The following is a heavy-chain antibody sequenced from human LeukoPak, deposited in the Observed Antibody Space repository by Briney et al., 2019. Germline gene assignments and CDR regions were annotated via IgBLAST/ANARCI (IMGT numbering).Heavy chain of an antibody. V-gene: IGHV5-51*01. CDR1: EYSFATYW. D-gene: IGHD1-26*01. J-gene: IGHJ4*02. Sequence: GESLKISCQGSEYSFATYWIAWLRQMPGKGLEWMGIIYPSDSDTRCSPSFQGQVTISADRSIKTAYLQWSSLKASDTAMYYCARPLQGIVGATGFDYWGQGTLVTVSS. CDR2: IYPSDSDT. CDR3: ARPLQGIVGATGFDY.